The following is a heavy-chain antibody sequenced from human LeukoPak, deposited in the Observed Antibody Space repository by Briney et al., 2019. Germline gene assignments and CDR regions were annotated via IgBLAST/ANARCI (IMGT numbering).Heavy chain of an antibody. CDR3: ARGVQGDYGDYLSGWFDP. V-gene: IGHV1-2*02. Sequence: ASVKVSCKASGYTFTGYYMHWVRQAPGQGLEWMGWINPNSGGTNYAQKFQGRVTMTRDTSISTAYMELSRLRSDDTAVYYCARGVQGDYGDYLSGWFDPWGQGTLVTVSS. J-gene: IGHJ5*02. CDR2: INPNSGGT. D-gene: IGHD4-17*01. CDR1: GYTFTGYY.